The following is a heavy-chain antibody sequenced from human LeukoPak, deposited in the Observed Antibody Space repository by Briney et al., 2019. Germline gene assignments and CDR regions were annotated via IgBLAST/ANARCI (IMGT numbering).Heavy chain of an antibody. D-gene: IGHD1-26*01. CDR1: GVTLSSYA. CDR2: ISGSGRST. J-gene: IGHJ4*02. V-gene: IGHV3-23*01. Sequence: GASLRLSCAASGVTLSSYAMSWVRQAPGKGLEWVSAISGSGRSTFYSDSVKGRFTISRDNSKNTLYLQMNSLRAEDTAVYYCARDGGTYQFDYWGQGTLVTVSS. CDR3: ARDGGTYQFDY.